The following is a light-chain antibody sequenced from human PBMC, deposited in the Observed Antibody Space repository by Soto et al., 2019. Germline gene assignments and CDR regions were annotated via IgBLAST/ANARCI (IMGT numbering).Light chain of an antibody. CDR2: GAS. Sequence: EIVLTQSPGTLSLSPGGRATLSCRASQSVSSNYLAWYRRKPGQAPRLLIYGASNRATDIPGRFSGSGSGTDFTLTITRLEPEDFVVYYCQQYASSPPTFGPGTRVEIK. J-gene: IGKJ1*01. CDR3: QQYASSPPT. V-gene: IGKV3-20*01. CDR1: QSVSSNY.